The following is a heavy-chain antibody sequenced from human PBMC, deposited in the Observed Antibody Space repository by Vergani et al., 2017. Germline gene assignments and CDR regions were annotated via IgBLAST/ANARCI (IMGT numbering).Heavy chain of an antibody. J-gene: IGHJ6*03. Sequence: QVQLQESGPGLVKPSQTLSLTCTVSGGSISSGGYYWSWIRQHPGKGLEWIGYIDYSGSTYYNPSLKSRVTISVDTSKNQFSLKLSSGTAADTAVYYCAREGAMVRGEDYYYMDVWGKGTTVTVSS. CDR2: IDYSGST. D-gene: IGHD3-10*01. CDR1: GGSISSGGYY. V-gene: IGHV4-31*03. CDR3: AREGAMVRGEDYYYMDV.